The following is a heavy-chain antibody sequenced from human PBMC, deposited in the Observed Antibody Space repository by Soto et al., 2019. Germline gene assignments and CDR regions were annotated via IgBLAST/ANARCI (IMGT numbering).Heavy chain of an antibody. D-gene: IGHD2-2*01. CDR1: GGTFSNYT. CDR3: ARSSPYIVVRKPTGNQDYYGMDV. CDR2: IIPVFGTT. V-gene: IGHV1-69*01. J-gene: IGHJ6*02. Sequence: QVQLVQSGAEVKKPGSSVKVFCKASGGTFSNYTISWVRQAPGHGLEWLGGIIPVFGTTDYEQKFQGRVTITADGSTSTAYMKLRSLRSADTAVYYCARSSPYIVVRKPTGNQDYYGMDVWGQGTTVTGSS.